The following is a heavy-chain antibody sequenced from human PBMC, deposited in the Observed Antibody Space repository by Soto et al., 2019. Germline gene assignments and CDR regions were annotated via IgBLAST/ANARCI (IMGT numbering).Heavy chain of an antibody. V-gene: IGHV3-23*01. J-gene: IGHJ4*02. CDR3: AKDLRSITMVRGVITKPLDY. D-gene: IGHD3-10*01. Sequence: PGGSLRLSCTASGFTFSSYAMSWVRQAPGKGLEWVSAISGSGGSTYYADSVKGRFTISRDNSKNTLYLQMNSLRAEDTAVYYCAKDLRSITMVRGVITKPLDYWGQGTLVTVSS. CDR2: ISGSGGST. CDR1: GFTFSSYA.